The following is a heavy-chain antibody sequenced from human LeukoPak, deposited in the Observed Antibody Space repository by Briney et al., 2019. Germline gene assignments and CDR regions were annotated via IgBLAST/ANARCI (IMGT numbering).Heavy chain of an antibody. CDR3: ARDTADRMKYYYGMDV. Sequence: GGSLRLSCAASGFTVSSSYMNWVRQAPGKGLEWVSVIYSGGTTYYADSVKGRFTISRHDSKNTLYLQLNSLRPADTAVYYCARDTADRMKYYYGMDVWGKGTTVTVSS. CDR2: IYSGGTT. V-gene: IGHV3-53*01. D-gene: IGHD5-18*01. CDR1: GFTVSSSY. J-gene: IGHJ6*04.